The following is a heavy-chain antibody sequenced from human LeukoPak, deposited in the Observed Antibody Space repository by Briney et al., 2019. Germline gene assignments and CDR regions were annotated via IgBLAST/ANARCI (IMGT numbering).Heavy chain of an antibody. J-gene: IGHJ6*02. CDR1: GGSISNMGYY. CDR3: TRRDGYYAMDV. V-gene: IGHV4-31*03. CDR2: IYYSGST. Sequence: SETLSLTCTVSGGSISNMGYYWSWIRQHPGKGLEWIGYIYYSGSTCYNPSLKSRVTMSVDTSENQFSLRMTSVTAADTAVYYCTRRDGYYAMDVWGQGTTVTVSS.